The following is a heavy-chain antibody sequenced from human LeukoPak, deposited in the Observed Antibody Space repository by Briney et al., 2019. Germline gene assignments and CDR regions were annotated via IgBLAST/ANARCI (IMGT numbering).Heavy chain of an antibody. CDR3: ARGLGSSSWLDY. D-gene: IGHD6-13*01. Sequence: GGSLRLSCAASGFTFSSSAMHWVRQAPDKGLEWVAVISYDGSNKYYADSVKGRFTISRDNSKNTLYLQMNSLRADDTAVYYCARGLGSSSWLDYWGQGTLVTVSS. CDR1: GFTFSSSA. J-gene: IGHJ4*02. V-gene: IGHV3-30-3*01. CDR2: ISYDGSNK.